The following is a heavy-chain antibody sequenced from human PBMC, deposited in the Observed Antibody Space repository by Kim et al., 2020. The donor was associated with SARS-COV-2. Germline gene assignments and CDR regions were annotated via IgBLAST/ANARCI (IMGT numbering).Heavy chain of an antibody. CDR1: GFTFSSYA. J-gene: IGHJ4*02. V-gene: IGHV3-23*01. CDR3: AKGLRITIFGVVPYFDY. D-gene: IGHD3-3*01. CDR2: ISGSGGST. Sequence: GGSLRLSCAASGFTFSSYAMSWVRQAPGKGLEWVSAISGSGGSTYYADSVKGRFTISRDNSKNTLYLQMNSLRAEDTAVYYCAKGLRITIFGVVPYFDYWGQGTLVTVSS.